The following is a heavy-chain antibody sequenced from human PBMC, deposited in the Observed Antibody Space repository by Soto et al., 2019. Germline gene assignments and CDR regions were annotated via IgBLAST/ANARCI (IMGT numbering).Heavy chain of an antibody. V-gene: IGHV3-30*18. CDR1: GFTFSSYG. CDR2: ISYDGSNK. CDR3: AKQAAVAGTDY. D-gene: IGHD6-19*01. J-gene: IGHJ4*02. Sequence: AGSLRLSCAASGFTFSSYGVHWVRQAPGKGLEWVAVISYDGSNKYYADSVKGRFTISRDNSKNTLYLQMNSLRAEETAVYYCAKQAAVAGTDYWGQGTLVTVSS.